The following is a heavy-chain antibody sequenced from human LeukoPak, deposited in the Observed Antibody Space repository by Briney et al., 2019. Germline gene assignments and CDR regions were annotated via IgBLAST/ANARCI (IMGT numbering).Heavy chain of an antibody. J-gene: IGHJ3*02. CDR2: LKHSGST. CDR3: ASGSGSYNRVFDI. V-gene: IGHV4-34*01. Sequence: SETLSLTCAVYGRSFNGHYWSWTRQPPGKGREWIRELKHSGSTNHNPSLKSRVTISVDTSKNQFSLKLSSVTAADTAVYYCASGSGSYNRVFDIWGQGTMVTVSS. D-gene: IGHD1-26*01. CDR1: GRSFNGHY.